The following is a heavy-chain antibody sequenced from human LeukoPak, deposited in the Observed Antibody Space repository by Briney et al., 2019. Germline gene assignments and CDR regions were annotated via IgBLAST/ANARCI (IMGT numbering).Heavy chain of an antibody. CDR1: GGSISGYY. Sequence: SETLSLTCTVSGGSISGYYWSWIRQPPGQGLEWIGYIYNSGNIKYNPSLKSRGTISVDTSKNQFSLNLSSVTAADAAVYYCAGSVADHPGADYWGQGALVTVSS. D-gene: IGHD6-6*01. V-gene: IGHV4-4*09. J-gene: IGHJ4*02. CDR3: AGSVADHPGADY. CDR2: IYNSGNI.